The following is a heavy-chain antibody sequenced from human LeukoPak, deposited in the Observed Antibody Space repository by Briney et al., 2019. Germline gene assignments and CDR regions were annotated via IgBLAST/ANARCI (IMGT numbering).Heavy chain of an antibody. CDR3: AREGVGYSSGWYPGFDY. D-gene: IGHD6-19*01. CDR1: GYAFTGYY. Sequence: ASAKVSCKASGYAFTGYYMHWVRQAPGQGLEWMGWINPNSGGTNHAQKFQGRVTMTRDTSISTAYMELSRLRSDDTAVYYCAREGVGYSSGWYPGFDYWGQGTLVTVSS. V-gene: IGHV1-2*02. CDR2: INPNSGGT. J-gene: IGHJ4*02.